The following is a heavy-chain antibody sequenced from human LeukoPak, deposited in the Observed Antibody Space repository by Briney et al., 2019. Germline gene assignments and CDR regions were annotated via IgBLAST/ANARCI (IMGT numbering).Heavy chain of an antibody. Sequence: GGSLRLSCAASGFTFSSYWMHWVRQAPGKGLVWVSRINSDGSSTSYADSVKGRFTISRDNAKNTLYLQMNSLRAEDTAVYYCARLTYYYDSSGYYYTRSVAFDIWGQGTMVTVSS. V-gene: IGHV3-74*01. D-gene: IGHD3-22*01. CDR3: ARLTYYYDSSGYYYTRSVAFDI. CDR2: INSDGSST. J-gene: IGHJ3*02. CDR1: GFTFSSYW.